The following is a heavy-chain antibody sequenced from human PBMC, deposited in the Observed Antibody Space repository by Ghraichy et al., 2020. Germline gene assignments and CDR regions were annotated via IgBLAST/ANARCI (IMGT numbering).Heavy chain of an antibody. J-gene: IGHJ4*02. Sequence: ESLNISCTVSGGSISSSSYYWGWIRQPPGKGLEWIGSIYYSGSTYYNPSLKSRVTISVDTSKNQFSLKLSSVTAADTAVYYCARPSSGYSYGEPFDYWGQGTLVTVSS. V-gene: IGHV4-39*01. CDR3: ARPSSGYSYGEPFDY. CDR1: GGSISSSSYY. CDR2: IYYSGST. D-gene: IGHD5-18*01.